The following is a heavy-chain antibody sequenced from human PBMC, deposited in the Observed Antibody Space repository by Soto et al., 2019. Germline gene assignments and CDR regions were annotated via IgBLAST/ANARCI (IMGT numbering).Heavy chain of an antibody. CDR1: GFTFSSYS. CDR3: ARDKASAYYDFWSGSNWFDP. CDR2: ISSSSYI. V-gene: IGHV3-21*01. J-gene: IGHJ5*02. D-gene: IGHD3-3*01. Sequence: GGSLRLSCAASGFTFSSYSMNWVRQAPGKGLEWVSSISSSSYIYYADSVKGRFTISRDNAKNSLYLQMNSLRAEDTAVYYCARDKASAYYDFWSGSNWFDPWGQGTLVTVSS.